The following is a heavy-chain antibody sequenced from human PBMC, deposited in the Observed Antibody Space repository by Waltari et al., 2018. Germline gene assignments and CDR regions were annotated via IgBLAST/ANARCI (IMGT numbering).Heavy chain of an antibody. CDR3: ASHRPGGYGMDV. Sequence: VQLVESGGGLVQPGGSLRLSCEASGFTFSTYWMCWVRQVPGKGRVWVSTITSDGSRTRYADSVKCRFTISRDNAKNTLYLQTNSLRAEDTAVYYCASHRPGGYGMDVWGHGTTVTVSS. CDR2: ITSDGSRT. D-gene: IGHD2-15*01. V-gene: IGHV3-74*01. J-gene: IGHJ6*02. CDR1: GFTFSTYW.